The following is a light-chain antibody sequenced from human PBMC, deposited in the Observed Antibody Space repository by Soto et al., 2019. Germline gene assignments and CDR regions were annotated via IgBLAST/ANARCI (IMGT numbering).Light chain of an antibody. V-gene: IGKV3-15*01. CDR1: QSVSSS. CDR2: GAS. J-gene: IGKJ2*01. Sequence: EIVMTQSPATLSVSPGERATLSCRASQSVSSSLAWYQQKPGQAPRLLFYGASTRATGVPARFSGSGSGTEFTLTLSSLQSEDLAVYYCQQYNNGLYTFGQGTKLEIK. CDR3: QQYNNGLYT.